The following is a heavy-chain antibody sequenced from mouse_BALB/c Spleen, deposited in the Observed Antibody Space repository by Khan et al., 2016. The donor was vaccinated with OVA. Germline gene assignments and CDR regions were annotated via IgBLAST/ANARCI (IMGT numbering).Heavy chain of an antibody. CDR2: INPSAGYT. CDR3: SRDRIDY. J-gene: IGHJ2*01. CDR1: GYTFTSYW. Sequence: QVQLKQSGAELAKPGASVKMSCKASGYTFTSYWMHWVKQRPGQGLEWIGYINPSAGYTDYNQKVKDKATLTADKSSSTAYIQLNSLTSEDSAVDYGSRDRIDYWGQGTTLTVSS. V-gene: IGHV1-7*01.